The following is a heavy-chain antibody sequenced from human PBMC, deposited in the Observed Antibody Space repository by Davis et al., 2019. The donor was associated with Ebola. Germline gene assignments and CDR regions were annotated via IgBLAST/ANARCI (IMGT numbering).Heavy chain of an antibody. CDR3: AGGLNVVVVAATNSYYYGMDV. V-gene: IGHV3-23*01. D-gene: IGHD2-15*01. CDR2: ISGSGGST. Sequence: PGGSLRLSCAASGFTFSNYAMSWVRQAPGKGLEWVSAISGSGGSTYYANSVKGRFTISRDNSKNTLYLQMNSLRAEDTAVYYCAGGLNVVVVAATNSYYYGMDVWGQGTTVTVSS. J-gene: IGHJ6*02. CDR1: GFTFSNYA.